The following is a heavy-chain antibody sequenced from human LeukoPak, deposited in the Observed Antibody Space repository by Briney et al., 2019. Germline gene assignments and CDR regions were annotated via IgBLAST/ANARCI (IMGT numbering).Heavy chain of an antibody. D-gene: IGHD5-12*01. CDR2: ISGSGGST. CDR3: AKGLRRQLLSAGYSGYASDY. V-gene: IGHV3-23*01. CDR1: GFTFSSYA. J-gene: IGHJ4*02. Sequence: GGSLRLSCAASGFTFSSYAMSWVRQAPGKGLEWVSAISGSGGSTYYADSVKGRFTISRDNSKNTLYLQMNSLRAEDTAVYYCAKGLRRQLLSAGYSGYASDYWGQGTLVTLPS.